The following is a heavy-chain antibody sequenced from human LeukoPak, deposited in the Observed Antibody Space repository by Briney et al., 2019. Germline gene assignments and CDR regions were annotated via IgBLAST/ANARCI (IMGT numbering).Heavy chain of an antibody. Sequence: GGSLRLSCAASGFTFSSYSMNWVRQAPGKGLEWVSSISSSSSYIYYADPVKGRFTISRDNAKNSLYLQMNSLRAEDTAVYYCARDRSQGSSATYWGQGTLVTVSS. V-gene: IGHV3-21*01. CDR3: ARDRSQGSSATY. CDR2: ISSSSSYI. CDR1: GFTFSSYS. J-gene: IGHJ4*02. D-gene: IGHD6-13*01.